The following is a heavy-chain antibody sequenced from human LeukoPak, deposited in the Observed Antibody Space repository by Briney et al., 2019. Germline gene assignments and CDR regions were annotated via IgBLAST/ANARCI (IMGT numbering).Heavy chain of an antibody. D-gene: IGHD5-18*01. V-gene: IGHV3-23*01. CDR3: AKVATAMAQFDY. CDR2: ISSSGGST. Sequence: GGSLILSCAASGFTFISFGMHWVRQAPGKGLEWVSHISSSGGSTYYVDSVKGRFTISRDNSKNTLYLQMNTLRAEDTAVYYCAKVATAMAQFDYWGQGTLVTVSS. CDR1: GFTFISFG. J-gene: IGHJ4*02.